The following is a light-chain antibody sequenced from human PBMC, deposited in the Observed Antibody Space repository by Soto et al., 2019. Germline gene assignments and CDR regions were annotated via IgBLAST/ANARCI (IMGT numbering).Light chain of an antibody. Sequence: NFMLTQPHSVSESPGKTVTISCTRSSGSIASNYVQWYHQRPGSAPTIVMYEDIQRPSGVPDRFSGSIDRSSNSASLTISGLKTEDEGDFYCQSYDSSNWVFGGGTKLTVL. V-gene: IGLV6-57*04. J-gene: IGLJ3*02. CDR3: QSYDSSNWV. CDR2: EDI. CDR1: SGSIASNY.